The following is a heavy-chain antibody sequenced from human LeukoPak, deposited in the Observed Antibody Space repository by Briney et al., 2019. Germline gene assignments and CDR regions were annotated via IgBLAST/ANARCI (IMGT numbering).Heavy chain of an antibody. Sequence: ASVKVSCKVSGYTLTELSMHWVRQAPGKGLEWMGGFDPEDGETIYAQKFQGRVTMTEGTSTDTAYMELSSLRSEDTAVYYCATDLLDNWNDEKAYWGQGTLVTVSS. J-gene: IGHJ4*02. CDR1: GYTLTELS. CDR2: FDPEDGET. V-gene: IGHV1-24*01. D-gene: IGHD1-20*01. CDR3: ATDLLDNWNDEKAY.